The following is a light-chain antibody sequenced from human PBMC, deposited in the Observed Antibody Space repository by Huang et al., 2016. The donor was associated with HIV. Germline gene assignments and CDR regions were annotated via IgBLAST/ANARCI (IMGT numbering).Light chain of an antibody. CDR1: QNINTY. CDR3: QQGYSAWIT. Sequence: DILLTQSPSSLSASVGDRVTITCRASQNINTYLNWYQQKPGKAPNLLIHSASTLQTGLPSRFSGSGSGTDFTLTVNSLQPEDSATYYCQQGYSAWITFGQGTRL. V-gene: IGKV1-39*01. CDR2: SAS. J-gene: IGKJ5*01.